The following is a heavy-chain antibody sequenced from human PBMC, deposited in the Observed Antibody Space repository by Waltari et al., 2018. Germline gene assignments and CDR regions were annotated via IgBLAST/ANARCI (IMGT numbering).Heavy chain of an antibody. J-gene: IGHJ4*02. Sequence: QVQLVQSGAEVKKPGSSVKVSCKASGGTFSSYAISWVRQAPGQGLAWMGGIIPSFGTANYAQKFQGRVTITADESTSTAYMELSSLRSEDTAVYYCATTERWLQFKTFDYWGQGTLVTVSS. CDR1: GGTFSSYA. CDR2: IIPSFGTA. CDR3: ATTERWLQFKTFDY. V-gene: IGHV1-69*01. D-gene: IGHD5-12*01.